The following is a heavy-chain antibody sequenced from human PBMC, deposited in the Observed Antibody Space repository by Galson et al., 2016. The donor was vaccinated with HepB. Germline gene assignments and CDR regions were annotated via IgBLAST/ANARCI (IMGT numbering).Heavy chain of an antibody. CDR3: ARVKFADDYGSGSWGFDH. V-gene: IGHV7-4-1*02. CDR1: GYTFTTYA. D-gene: IGHD3-10*01. Sequence: SVKVSCKASGYTFTTYAMNWVRQAPGQGLEWMGWINTNTGNPMYAQDFAGRFVFYLDTSVSTAYLQISSLKAEDTAMYYCARVKFADDYGSGSWGFDHWGQGTLATVSS. J-gene: IGHJ4*02. CDR2: INTNTGNP.